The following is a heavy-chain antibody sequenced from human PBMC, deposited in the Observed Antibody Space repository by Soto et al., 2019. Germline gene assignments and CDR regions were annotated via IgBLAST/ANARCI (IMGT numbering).Heavy chain of an antibody. Sequence: QVQLVQSGAEVKKPGASVKVSCKASGYTFTSYGISWVRQAPGQGLEWMGWISAYNGNTNYAQKIQGRVTMTTDTSTSTAYMELRSLRSDDTAVYYCARVAEGIVVVGAAGWFDPWGQGTLVTVSS. CDR3: ARVAEGIVVVGAAGWFDP. D-gene: IGHD2-15*01. V-gene: IGHV1-18*01. CDR1: GYTFTSYG. CDR2: ISAYNGNT. J-gene: IGHJ5*02.